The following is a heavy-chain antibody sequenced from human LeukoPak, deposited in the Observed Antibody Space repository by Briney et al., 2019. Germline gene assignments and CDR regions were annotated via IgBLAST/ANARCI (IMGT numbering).Heavy chain of an antibody. CDR1: GFTFSSYW. V-gene: IGHV3-7*01. CDR2: IKQDGSEK. CDR3: ARDSSGWAQTFDY. Sequence: PGGSLRLSCAASGFTFSSYWMSWVRQAPGKGLEWVANIKQDGSEKYYVDSVKGRFTISRDNAKNSLYLQMNSLRAEDTAVYYCARDSSGWAQTFDYWGQGTLVTVSS. D-gene: IGHD6-25*01. J-gene: IGHJ4*02.